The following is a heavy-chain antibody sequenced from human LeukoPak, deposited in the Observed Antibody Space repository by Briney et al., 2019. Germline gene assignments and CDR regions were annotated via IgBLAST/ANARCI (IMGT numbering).Heavy chain of an antibody. CDR3: ASRSGRQWLPYFDY. D-gene: IGHD1-26*01. Sequence: PGGSLGLSCTSSGFTFGDYSMTWVRQAPGKGLEWVGFIRSKAYGGTTEYAASVKGRFTISRDDSKSIAYLQINSLRTEDTAVYHCASRSGRQWLPYFDYWGQGTLVTVSS. CDR2: IRSKAYGGTT. J-gene: IGHJ4*02. CDR1: GFTFGDYS. V-gene: IGHV3-49*04.